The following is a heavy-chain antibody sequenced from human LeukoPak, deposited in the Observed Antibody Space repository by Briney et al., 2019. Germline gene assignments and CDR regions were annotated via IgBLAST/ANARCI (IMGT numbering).Heavy chain of an antibody. CDR2: ISGDGGST. V-gene: IGHV3-43*02. CDR3: AKVGAFDI. Sequence: KCLKYVSLISGDGGSTYYADSVKGRFTISRDNSKNSLYLQMNSLRTEDTAFYYCAKVGAFDIWGQGTKVTVSS. D-gene: IGHD3-16*01. J-gene: IGHJ3*02.